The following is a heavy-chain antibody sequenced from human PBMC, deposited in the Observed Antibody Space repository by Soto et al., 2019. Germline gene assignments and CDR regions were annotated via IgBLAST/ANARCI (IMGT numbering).Heavy chain of an antibody. Sequence: EVQLLESGGGLVQSGGSLRLSCTASGFSFSSYVMSWFRQAPGKGLEWVSEISADDGSTYYADSVKGRFTISRDNSKNTVDLKMNSLRADDTAVYYCAKAGYSFFFDYWGQGTLVTVSS. CDR1: GFSFSSYV. CDR2: ISADDGST. J-gene: IGHJ4*02. V-gene: IGHV3-23*01. D-gene: IGHD5-18*01. CDR3: AKAGYSFFFDY.